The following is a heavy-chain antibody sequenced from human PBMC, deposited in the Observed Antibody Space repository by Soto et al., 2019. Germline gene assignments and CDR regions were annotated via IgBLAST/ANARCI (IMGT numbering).Heavy chain of an antibody. CDR3: ARDSSGDLHFDY. CDR2: IIPIFGTA. D-gene: IGHD1-26*01. Sequence: SVKVSCKASGGTFSSYAISWVRQAPGQGLEWMGGIIPIFGTANYAQKFQGRVTITADESTSTAYMELSSLRSEDTAVYYCARDSSGDLHFDYWGQGTLVTVSS. V-gene: IGHV1-69*13. J-gene: IGHJ4*02. CDR1: GGTFSSYA.